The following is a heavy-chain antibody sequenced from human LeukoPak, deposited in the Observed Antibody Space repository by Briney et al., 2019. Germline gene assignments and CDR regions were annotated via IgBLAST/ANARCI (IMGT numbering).Heavy chain of an antibody. V-gene: IGHV3-30-3*01. CDR2: IAYDGNNR. Sequence: GGSLTLSCAASGFTFNTYAMHWVRQAPGKGLEWVAVIAYDGNNRYYADSVKGRFTVSRDNTKNTLYLQMNSLRAEDTAVYYCARDNNWGSTHYWGEGTLVTVSS. D-gene: IGHD7-27*01. CDR1: GFTFNTYA. CDR3: ARDNNWGSTHY. J-gene: IGHJ4*02.